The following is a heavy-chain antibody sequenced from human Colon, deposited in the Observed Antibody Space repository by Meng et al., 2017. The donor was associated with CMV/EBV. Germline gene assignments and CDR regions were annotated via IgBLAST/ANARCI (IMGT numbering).Heavy chain of an antibody. V-gene: IGHV3-30*02. CDR2: IQYDSNNK. CDR1: GFMFEAYG. Sequence: GGSLKISCATSGFMFEAYGMHWVRQAPGKGLEWVAYIQYDSNNKWYGDSVRGRFTISRDNSKNTLYLEMNSLRAEDTAMYYCAKATSLAGTLGPWGQGTLVTVSS. D-gene: IGHD1-1*01. CDR3: AKATSLAGTLGP. J-gene: IGHJ5*02.